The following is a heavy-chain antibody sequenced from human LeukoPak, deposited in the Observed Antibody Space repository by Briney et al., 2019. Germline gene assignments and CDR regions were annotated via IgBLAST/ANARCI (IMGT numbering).Heavy chain of an antibody. CDR3: ARSNQADDY. CDR2: INPGGSST. J-gene: IGHJ4*02. CDR1: GFTFSSYA. V-gene: IGHV3-74*01. Sequence: GGSLRLSCAASGFTFSSYAMSWVRQAPGKGLEWVSGINPGGSSTTYADSVRGRFTISRDNAKNTLYLQMDSLRAEDTGVYYCARSNQADDYWGQGNLVTVSS. D-gene: IGHD1-14*01.